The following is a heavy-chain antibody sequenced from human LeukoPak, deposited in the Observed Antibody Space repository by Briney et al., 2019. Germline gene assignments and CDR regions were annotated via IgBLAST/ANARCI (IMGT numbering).Heavy chain of an antibody. CDR2: LYSGGRT. CDR3: TKSGPPDPY. V-gene: IGHV3-53*01. CDR1: GLTVYTND. D-gene: IGHD1-14*01. J-gene: IGHJ3*01. Sequence: PGGSLRLSCAASGLTVYTNDMSWVRQAPGKRLEWVSILYSGGRTYYGDSVKGRFTISRDNSRNTLYLQMNSPRAEDTAMYYCTKSGPPDPYWGQGTMVTVSS.